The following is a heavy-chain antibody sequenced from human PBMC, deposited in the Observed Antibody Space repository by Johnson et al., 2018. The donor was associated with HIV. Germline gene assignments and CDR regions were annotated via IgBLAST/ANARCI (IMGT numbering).Heavy chain of an antibody. J-gene: IGHJ3*02. V-gene: IGHV3-33*03. D-gene: IGHD6-19*01. CDR2: IWYDGSTE. Sequence: QVQLVESGGGVVQPGRSLRLSCAASGFTFNRYAMHWVRQAPGKGLEWVSVIWYDGSTEYYADSVKGRFTISRDNAKNSLYLQMNSLRAEDTALYYCAKAVAGPGRDAFDIWGQGTMVTVSS. CDR1: GFTFNRYA. CDR3: AKAVAGPGRDAFDI.